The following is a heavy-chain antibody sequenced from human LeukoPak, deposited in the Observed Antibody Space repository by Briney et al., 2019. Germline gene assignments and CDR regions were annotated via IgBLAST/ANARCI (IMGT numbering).Heavy chain of an antibody. CDR2: INPNSGGT. Sequence: ASVKVSCKASGYTFTGYYMHWVRQAPGQGLEWMGWINPNSGGTNYAQKFQGRVTMTRDTSISTAYMELSRLRSDDTAVYYCARGSYYDSSDTVDYWGQGTLVTVSS. V-gene: IGHV1-2*02. J-gene: IGHJ4*02. CDR1: GYTFTGYY. CDR3: ARGSYYDSSDTVDY. D-gene: IGHD3-22*01.